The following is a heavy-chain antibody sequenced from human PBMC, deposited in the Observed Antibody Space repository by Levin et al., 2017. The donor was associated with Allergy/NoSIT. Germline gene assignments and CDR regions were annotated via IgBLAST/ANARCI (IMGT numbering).Heavy chain of an antibody. Sequence: GGSLRLSCAASGFPVNIDWRHWVRQAPGKGLVGVSRINSDASSTSYADFAKGRFTISRDNAKNTLYLQMKSLRVEDTAMYYCATTNDWYLDLWGRGTLVTVSS. J-gene: IGHJ2*01. CDR3: ATTNDWYLDL. V-gene: IGHV3-74*01. CDR1: GFPVNIDW. CDR2: INSDASST. D-gene: IGHD1-26*01.